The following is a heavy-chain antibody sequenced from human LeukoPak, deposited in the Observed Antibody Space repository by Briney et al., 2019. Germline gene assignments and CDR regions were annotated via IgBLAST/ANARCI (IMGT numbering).Heavy chain of an antibody. Sequence: SETLSLTCNVSGVSVSTSHWNWIRQPPGKGLEWIGCLSYTGKTDYNPSLKSRVSISLGSSNHHFYLKLTSVTAADTAVYYCSEGYFEPFDHWGQGILVTVSS. CDR2: LSYTGKT. D-gene: IGHD2/OR15-2a*01. V-gene: IGHV4-59*02. CDR1: GVSVSTSH. CDR3: SEGYFEPFDH. J-gene: IGHJ4*02.